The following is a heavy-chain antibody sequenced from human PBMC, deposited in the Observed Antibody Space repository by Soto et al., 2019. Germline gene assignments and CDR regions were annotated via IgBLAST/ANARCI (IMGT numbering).Heavy chain of an antibody. CDR3: AAGGSWARLDN. CDR1: GGTLNNYA. D-gene: IGHD6-13*01. J-gene: IGHJ4*02. Sequence: QVQLVQSGAEVKKPGSSLKVSCTASGGTLNNYAISWLRQAPGQGLEWMGGNITAFGPAIYAQKFQGRVSITADESTQTAHMDLSSLRSEDTAVYYCAAGGSWARLDNWGQGTLVTVSS. V-gene: IGHV1-69*01. CDR2: NITAFGPA.